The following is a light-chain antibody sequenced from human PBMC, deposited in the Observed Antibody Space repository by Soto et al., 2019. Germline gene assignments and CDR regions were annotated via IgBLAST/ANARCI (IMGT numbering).Light chain of an antibody. CDR1: QSVTSGD. J-gene: IGKJ1*01. CDR2: GAS. Sequence: EIVLTQSPGTLSLSPGERATLSCRASQSVTSGDLAWYQQKPGQAPRLLMYGASRRITGVPDRFSGSESGTDFTLTISRLQPEDFAVYYCQQYGNFPRTFGQGTKVDIK. CDR3: QQYGNFPRT. V-gene: IGKV3-20*01.